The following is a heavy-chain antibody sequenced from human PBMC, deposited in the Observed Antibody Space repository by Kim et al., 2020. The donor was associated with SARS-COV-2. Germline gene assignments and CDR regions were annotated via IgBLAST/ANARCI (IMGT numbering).Heavy chain of an antibody. D-gene: IGHD2-15*01. V-gene: IGHV3-48*02. CDR3: AGESVSGGLNAFDI. J-gene: IGHJ3*02. Sequence: ADSVKGRFTISRDNAKNSLYLQMNSLRDEDTAVYYCAGESVSGGLNAFDIWGQGTMVTVSS.